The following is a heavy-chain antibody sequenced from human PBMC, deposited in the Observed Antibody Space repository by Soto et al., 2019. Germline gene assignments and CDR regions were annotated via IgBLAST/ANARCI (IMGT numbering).Heavy chain of an antibody. Sequence: SETLSLTCTVSGGSISSYYWSWIRQPPGKGLEWIGYIYYSGSTNYNPSLKSRVTISVDTSKNQFSLKLSSVTAADTAVYYCASLPIAAATKVGTRQNYYYYYGMDVWGQGTTVTVSS. J-gene: IGHJ6*02. V-gene: IGHV4-59*08. CDR2: IYYSGST. CDR1: GGSISSYY. D-gene: IGHD6-13*01. CDR3: ASLPIAAATKVGTRQNYYYYYGMDV.